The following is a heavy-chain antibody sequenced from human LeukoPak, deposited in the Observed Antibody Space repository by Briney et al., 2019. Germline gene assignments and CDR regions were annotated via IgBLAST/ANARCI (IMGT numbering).Heavy chain of an antibody. CDR2: INPSGGST. D-gene: IGHD1-26*01. J-gene: IGHJ4*02. V-gene: IGHV1-46*01. Sequence: EASVKVSCKASGYTFTSYYMHWVRQAPGQGLEWMGIINPSGGSTSSAQKFQGRVTMTRDTSTSTVYMELSSLRSEDTAVYYCARPSRPYSPYLDFDYWGQGTLVTVSS. CDR1: GYTFTSYY. CDR3: ARPSRPYSPYLDFDY.